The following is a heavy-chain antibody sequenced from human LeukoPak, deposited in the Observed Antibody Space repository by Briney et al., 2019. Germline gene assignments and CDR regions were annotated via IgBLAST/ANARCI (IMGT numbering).Heavy chain of an antibody. CDR2: INHSRST. D-gene: IGHD1-26*01. CDR1: GGSFSGYY. V-gene: IGHV4-34*01. CDR3: ARGVGATAS. Sequence: SETLSLTCAVYGGSFSGYYWSWIRQPPGKGLEWIGEINHSRSTNYNPSLKSRVTISVDTSKNQFSLKLSSVTAADTAVYYCARGVGATASWGQGTLVTVSS. J-gene: IGHJ4*02.